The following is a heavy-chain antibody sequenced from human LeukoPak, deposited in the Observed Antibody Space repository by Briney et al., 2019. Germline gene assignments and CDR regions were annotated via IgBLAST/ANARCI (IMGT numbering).Heavy chain of an antibody. Sequence: PSETLSLTCAVYGGSFSGYYWSWIRQPPGKGLEWIGEINHSGSTNYNPSLKSRVTISLDTSRDQFSLKLNSVTAADTAIYYCAGPRFDSWGQGILVTVSS. CDR2: INHSGST. CDR3: AGPRFDS. V-gene: IGHV4-34*01. J-gene: IGHJ4*02. CDR1: GGSFSGYY.